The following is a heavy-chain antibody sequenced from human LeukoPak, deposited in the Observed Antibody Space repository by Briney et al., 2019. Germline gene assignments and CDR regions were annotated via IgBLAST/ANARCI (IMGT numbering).Heavy chain of an antibody. J-gene: IGHJ5*02. CDR2: FYHSGST. CDR3: AREVWTPLWFGELSWFDP. CDR1: AYSISGGYY. Sequence: SETLSLTCTVSAYSISGGYYWGWIRQPPGKGLEWIGTFYHSGSTYYNPSLKSRVTISVDTSKNQFSLKLSSVTAADTAVYYCAREVWTPLWFGELSWFDPWGQGTLVTVSS. V-gene: IGHV4-38-2*02. D-gene: IGHD3-10*01.